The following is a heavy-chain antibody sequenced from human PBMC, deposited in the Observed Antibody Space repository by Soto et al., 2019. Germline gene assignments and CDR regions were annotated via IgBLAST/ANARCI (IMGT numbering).Heavy chain of an antibody. Sequence: SETLSLNCTVSGGSINNYSWRCFRQPPGKGLEWIGYIYYSGSTNYNPSLKSRVTISVDTSKNQFSLKLSSVTAADTAVYYCARGHTYYYDSSGYYYPVESYYFDYWGQGTLVTVS. V-gene: IGHV4-59*01. CDR2: IYYSGST. D-gene: IGHD3-22*01. CDR3: ARGHTYYYDSSGYYYPVESYYFDY. J-gene: IGHJ4*02. CDR1: GGSINNYS.